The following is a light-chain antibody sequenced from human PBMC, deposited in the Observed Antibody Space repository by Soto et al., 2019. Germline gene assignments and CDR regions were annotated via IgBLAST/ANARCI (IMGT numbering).Light chain of an antibody. Sequence: DIVMTQSPDSLAVSLGERATINCKSSQSALYSSNNKNYLAWYQQKPGQPPKLLIYWASTRESGVPDRFSGSGSATDFTLTISSLQAEDVAVYYCQQYYSTPITFGQGTRLEIK. J-gene: IGKJ5*01. CDR1: QSALYSSNNKNY. V-gene: IGKV4-1*01. CDR2: WAS. CDR3: QQYYSTPIT.